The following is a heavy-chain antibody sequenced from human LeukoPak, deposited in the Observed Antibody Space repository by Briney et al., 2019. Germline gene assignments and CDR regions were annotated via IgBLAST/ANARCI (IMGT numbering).Heavy chain of an antibody. CDR3: AKLGIYDSSGYYQRGDY. CDR1: GFTFSNYG. Sequence: PGRSLRLSCAASGFTFSNYGMHWVRQAPGKGLEWVAVIWYDGSNKYYADSVKGRFTISRDNSKNTLYLQMSSLRAEDTAVYYCAKLGIYDSSGYYQRGDYWGQGTLVTVSS. V-gene: IGHV3-33*06. J-gene: IGHJ4*02. CDR2: IWYDGSNK. D-gene: IGHD3-22*01.